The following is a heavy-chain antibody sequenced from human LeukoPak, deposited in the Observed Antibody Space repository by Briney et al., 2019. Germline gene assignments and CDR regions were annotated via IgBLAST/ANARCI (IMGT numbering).Heavy chain of an antibody. J-gene: IGHJ4*02. D-gene: IGHD3-3*01. CDR3: ARDPGNFWRSIDY. Sequence: GASVKVSCKASGYTFTGYYMHWVRQAPGQGLEWMGWVNPNSGGTNYAQKFQGRVTMTRDTSISTAYMELSRLRSDDTAVYYCARDPGNFWRSIDYWGQGTLVTVSS. CDR2: VNPNSGGT. CDR1: GYTFTGYY. V-gene: IGHV1-2*02.